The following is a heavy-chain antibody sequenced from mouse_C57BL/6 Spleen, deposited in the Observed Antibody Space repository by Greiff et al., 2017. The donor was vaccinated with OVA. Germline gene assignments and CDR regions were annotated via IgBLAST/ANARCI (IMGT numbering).Heavy chain of an antibody. V-gene: IGHV1-52*01. Sequence: VQLQQPGAELVRPGSSVKLSCKASGYTFTSYWMHWVKQRPIQGLEWIGNIDPSDSATHYNQKFKDKATLTVDKSSSTAYMQLSSLTSEDSAVYYCARSRDGYGGYFDVWGTGTTVTVSS. CDR1: GYTFTSYW. CDR3: ARSRDGYGGYFDV. J-gene: IGHJ1*03. D-gene: IGHD2-2*01. CDR2: IDPSDSAT.